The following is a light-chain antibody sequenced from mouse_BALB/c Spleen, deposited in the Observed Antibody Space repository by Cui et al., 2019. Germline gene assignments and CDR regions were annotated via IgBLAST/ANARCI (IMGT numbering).Light chain of an antibody. V-gene: IGKV4-59*01. CDR3: QQWNSNPFT. J-gene: IGKJ4*01. CDR2: DTS. Sequence: HIVLTQSPAIMSASPGDKLTMTCSASTSVSYVHWYQQKSGTSPKRWIYDTSKLASGVTARFSGSGSGTSYSLTISSMEAEDAATYYCQQWNSNPFTFGSGTKLEIK. CDR1: TSVSY.